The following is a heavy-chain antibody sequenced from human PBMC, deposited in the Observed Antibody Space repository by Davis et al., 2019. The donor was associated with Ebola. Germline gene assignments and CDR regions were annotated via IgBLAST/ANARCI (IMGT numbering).Heavy chain of an antibody. D-gene: IGHD3-10*01. V-gene: IGHV3-15*01. CDR2: IKTEREVGAT. J-gene: IGHJ4*02. Sequence: PGGSLRLSCAASKFTFNDYYMSWVRRAPGKGLEWVGRIKTEREVGATDYAVPVKGRSTIPRDNSKTTLYLQMNNLKTENTAVYYCTTIRGFNGFLDYWGQGILVTVSS. CDR3: TTIRGFNGFLDY. CDR1: KFTFNDYY.